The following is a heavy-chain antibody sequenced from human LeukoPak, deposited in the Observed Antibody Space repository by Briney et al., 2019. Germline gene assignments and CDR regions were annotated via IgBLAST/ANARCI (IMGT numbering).Heavy chain of an antibody. CDR1: GGSISSGGYY. CDR2: IYYSGST. CDR3: ARQYFYGSGSYYPVGY. D-gene: IGHD3-10*01. V-gene: IGHV4-31*03. J-gene: IGHJ4*02. Sequence: SETLSLTCTVSGGSISSGGYYWSWIRQHPGKGLEWIGHIYYSGSTYYNPSLKSRVTISVDTSKNQFSLKLSSATAADTAVYYCARQYFYGSGSYYPVGYWGQGTLVTVTS.